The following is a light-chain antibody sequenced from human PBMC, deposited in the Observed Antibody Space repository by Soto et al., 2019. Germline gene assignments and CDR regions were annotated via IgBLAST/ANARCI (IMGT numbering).Light chain of an antibody. Sequence: DIQMTQSPSSLSASVGDRVTITCRASQSISSYLHWYQQKPGKAPKLLIYAASSLQSGVPSRFSGSGSGTDFTLTISSLQPEDFATYYCQQSYSMPLNFGGGTKVEIK. CDR2: AAS. J-gene: IGKJ4*01. CDR3: QQSYSMPLN. V-gene: IGKV1-39*01. CDR1: QSISSY.